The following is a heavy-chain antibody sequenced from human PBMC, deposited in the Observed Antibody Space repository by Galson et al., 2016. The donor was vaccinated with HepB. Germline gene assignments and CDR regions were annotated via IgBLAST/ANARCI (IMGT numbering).Heavy chain of an antibody. J-gene: IGHJ4*02. V-gene: IGHV3-15*01. CDR3: ITVGYYDNNGPLYGELGY. CDR2: IKRKTDGGTT. D-gene: IGHD3-10*01. Sequence: SLRLSCAASGFTFSNTWMNWVRQAPGKGLEWVGRIKRKTDGGTTDYAAPVKDRFTISRDDSKNTLYLQMNSLKTEDTAVYYCITVGYYDNNGPLYGELGYWGQGILVTVSS. CDR1: GFTFSNTW.